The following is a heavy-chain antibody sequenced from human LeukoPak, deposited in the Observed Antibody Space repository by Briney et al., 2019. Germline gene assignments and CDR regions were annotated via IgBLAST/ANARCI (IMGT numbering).Heavy chain of an antibody. V-gene: IGHV3-23*01. D-gene: IGHD2-8*01. Sequence: GSLRLSCAASGFTFSSYGMSWVRQAPGKGMEWVSAISGSGGSTYYADSVKGRFTISRDNSKNILYLQVNSLRAEDTAVYYCAKDRCSNGIGCYYYYMDVWGKGTTVTISS. CDR2: ISGSGGST. CDR3: AKDRCSNGIGCYYYYMDV. CDR1: GFTFSSYG. J-gene: IGHJ6*03.